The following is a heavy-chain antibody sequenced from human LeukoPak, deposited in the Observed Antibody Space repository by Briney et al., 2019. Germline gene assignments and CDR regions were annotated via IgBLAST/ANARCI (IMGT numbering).Heavy chain of an antibody. J-gene: IGHJ3*02. CDR1: GFTFSSYG. Sequence: PGGSLRLSCAASGFTFSSYGMTWVRQAPGKGLEWVSYISSSSSTIYYADSVKGRFTISRDNAKNSLYLQMNSLRAEGTAVYYCARDSPSGWYRGGALDIWGQGTMVTVSS. D-gene: IGHD6-19*01. CDR2: ISSSSSTI. CDR3: ARDSPSGWYRGGALDI. V-gene: IGHV3-48*04.